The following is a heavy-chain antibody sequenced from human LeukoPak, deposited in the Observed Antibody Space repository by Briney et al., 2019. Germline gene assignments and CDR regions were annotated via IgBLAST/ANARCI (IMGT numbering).Heavy chain of an antibody. CDR1: GYTFSTHY. CDR3: ARVVEVVVASRTYYYYYMDV. Sequence: ASVKVSCKASGYTFSTHYMHWVRQAPGQGLEWRGMFNPTGRARYAQKFQGRVTMTRDMSPSTDYMELSSLRSEDTAVYYCARVVEVVVASRTYYYYYMDVWGKGTTVTISS. CDR2: FNPTGRA. V-gene: IGHV1-46*01. D-gene: IGHD2-15*01. J-gene: IGHJ6*03.